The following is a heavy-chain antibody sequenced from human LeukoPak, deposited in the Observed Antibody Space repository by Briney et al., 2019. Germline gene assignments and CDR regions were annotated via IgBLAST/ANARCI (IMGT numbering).Heavy chain of an antibody. CDR1: GGSISSSSHY. D-gene: IGHD3-3*01. CDR2: IYYSGST. Sequence: PSETLSLTCTVSGGSISSSSHYWAWIRQSPGTGLEWIGSIYYSGSTYYNPSLKSRATISVDTSKNQISLKVSSVTAADSALYFCERQRTSGSASNLRVAQIDSWGQGTLVTVSS. J-gene: IGHJ4*02. CDR3: ERQRTSGSASNLRVAQIDS. V-gene: IGHV4-39*01.